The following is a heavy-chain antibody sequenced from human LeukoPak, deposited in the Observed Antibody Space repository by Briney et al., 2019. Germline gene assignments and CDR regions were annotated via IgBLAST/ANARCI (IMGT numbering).Heavy chain of an antibody. Sequence: GALRLSCAASGFTFSNFAMSWVRRIPGKGLEWVSGIINSGDTLYGDSVKGRFTISRDNSKNTLYLEMNSLRAEDTAIYYCAKMKGHPLPKYYMDVWGQGTTVTVSS. CDR2: IINSGDT. CDR1: GFTFSNFA. D-gene: IGHD1-26*01. CDR3: AKMKGHPLPKYYMDV. V-gene: IGHV3-23*01. J-gene: IGHJ6*01.